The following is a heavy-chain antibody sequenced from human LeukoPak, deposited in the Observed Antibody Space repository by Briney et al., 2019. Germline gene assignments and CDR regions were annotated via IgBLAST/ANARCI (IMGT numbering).Heavy chain of an antibody. D-gene: IGHD3-22*01. CDR3: ARDLGYYDSSGYYYLNWYFDL. Sequence: ASVKVSCKASGYTFTGYYMHWVRQAPGQGLEWMGWINPNSGGTNYAQKFQGWVTMTRDTSISTAYMELSRLGSDDTAVYYCARDLGYYDSSGYYYLNWYFDLWGRGTLVTVSS. CDR2: INPNSGGT. CDR1: GYTFTGYY. J-gene: IGHJ2*01. V-gene: IGHV1-2*04.